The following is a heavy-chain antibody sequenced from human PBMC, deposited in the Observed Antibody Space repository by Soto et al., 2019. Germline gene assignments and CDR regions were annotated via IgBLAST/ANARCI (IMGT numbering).Heavy chain of an antibody. D-gene: IGHD3-9*01. CDR1: GYTFTSYG. V-gene: IGHV1-18*01. J-gene: IGHJ5*02. CDR2: ISAYNGNT. Sequence: QVQLVQSGAEVKKPGASVKVSCKASGYTFTSYGISWVRQAPGQGLEWMGWISAYNGNTNYAQKIQGRVTMPTDTSPSTAYMELRSLRSDDTAVYYCAREKGYDILTGYLGPWGQGTLVTVSS. CDR3: AREKGYDILTGYLGP.